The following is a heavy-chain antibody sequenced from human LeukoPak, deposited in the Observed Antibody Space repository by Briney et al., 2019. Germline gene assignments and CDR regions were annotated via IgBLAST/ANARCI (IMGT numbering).Heavy chain of an antibody. CDR1: GFTFSTYG. V-gene: IGHV3-30*18. CDR3: AKPGATAYYFDS. Sequence: PGRSLQLSCAASGFTFSTYGMHWVRQAPGKGLEWVAVISYDGNDKDYADSVKGRFTISRDNSKNTLFLQINSLRVEDTAVYYCAKPGATAYYFDSWGQGTLVTVSS. CDR2: ISYDGNDK. J-gene: IGHJ4*02. D-gene: IGHD1/OR15-1a*01.